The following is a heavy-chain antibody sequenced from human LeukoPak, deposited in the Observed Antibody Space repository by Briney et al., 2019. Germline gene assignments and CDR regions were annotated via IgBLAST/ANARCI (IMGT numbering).Heavy chain of an antibody. CDR3: ARDGDQSSSGWYAR. V-gene: IGHV4-59*01. CDR1: GGSISSYY. CDR2: IYYSGST. Sequence: SETLSLTCTVSGGSISSYYWSWIRQPPGEGLEWIGYIYYSGSTNYNPSLKSRVTISVDTSKNQFSLKLSSVTAAGTAVYYCARDGDQSSSGWYARWGQGTLVTVSS. D-gene: IGHD6-19*01. J-gene: IGHJ4*02.